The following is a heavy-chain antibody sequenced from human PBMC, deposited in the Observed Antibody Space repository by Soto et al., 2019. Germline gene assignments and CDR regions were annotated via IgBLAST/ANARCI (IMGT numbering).Heavy chain of an antibody. Sequence: GAPVRVSCKASGYTFTDYFVHWVRLAPGQGLEWMGWVNPDTGVATFPQKFQGRVTVTRDASINTDYMELTHLTSEDTGIYYCARDPIRGGVPYFFDFWGRGTQVTVSS. CDR3: ARDPIRGGVPYFFDF. J-gene: IGHJ4*02. D-gene: IGHD3-16*01. CDR2: VNPDTGVA. V-gene: IGHV1-2*02. CDR1: GYTFTDYF.